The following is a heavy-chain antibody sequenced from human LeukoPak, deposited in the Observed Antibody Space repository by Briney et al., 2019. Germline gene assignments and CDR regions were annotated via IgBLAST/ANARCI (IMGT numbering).Heavy chain of an antibody. CDR1: GFTFSSYS. CDR2: ISSSSSYI. V-gene: IGHV3-21*01. J-gene: IGHJ6*03. D-gene: IGHD3-3*01. CDR3: ASTATVRFLEWLPQMARVYYYYYMDV. Sequence: PGGSLRLSCAASGFTFSSYSMNWVRQAPGKGLAWVSSISSSSSYIYYADSVKGRFTISRDNAKNSLYLQMNSLRAEDTAVYYCASTATVRFLEWLPQMARVYYYYYMDVWGKGTTVTVSS.